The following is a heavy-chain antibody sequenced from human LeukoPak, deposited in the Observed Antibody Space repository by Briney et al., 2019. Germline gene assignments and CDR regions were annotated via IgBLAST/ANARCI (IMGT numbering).Heavy chain of an antibody. Sequence: PGESLKISCKGSGYSFTSYWIGWVRQMPGKGLEWMGIIYPGDSDTRYSPSFQGQVTISADKSISTAYLQWSSLKASDTAMYYCARQRSREATLDAFDIWGQGTMVTVSS. CDR3: ARQRSREATLDAFDI. J-gene: IGHJ3*02. CDR2: IYPGDSDT. CDR1: GYSFTSYW. V-gene: IGHV5-51*01.